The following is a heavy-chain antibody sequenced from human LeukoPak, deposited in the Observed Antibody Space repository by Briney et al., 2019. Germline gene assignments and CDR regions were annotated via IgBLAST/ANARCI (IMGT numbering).Heavy chain of an antibody. V-gene: IGHV1-8*01. CDR2: MNPNSGNT. Sequence: GASVKVSCKASGYTFTSYDINWVRQATGQGLEWMGWMNPNSGNTGYAQKFQGRVTMTEDTSTDTAYMELSSLRSEDTAVYYCATVRGFEWELDYWGQGTLVTVSS. D-gene: IGHD1-26*01. J-gene: IGHJ4*02. CDR3: ATVRGFEWELDY. CDR1: GYTFTSYD.